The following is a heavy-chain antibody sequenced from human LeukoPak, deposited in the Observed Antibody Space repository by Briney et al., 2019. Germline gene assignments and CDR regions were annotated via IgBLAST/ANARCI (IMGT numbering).Heavy chain of an antibody. CDR2: ISGYNGKA. J-gene: IGHJ5*02. Sequence: ASVKVSCKASGYTFTSYGISWVRQAPGQGLEWMGWISGYNGKAKYAQNLQGRVTMTTDTSTSTAYMELRSLRSDDTAVYYCARDAREVLFWFGEFFPWGQGTLVTVSS. CDR3: ARDAREVLFWFGEFFP. V-gene: IGHV1-18*01. D-gene: IGHD3-10*01. CDR1: GYTFTSYG.